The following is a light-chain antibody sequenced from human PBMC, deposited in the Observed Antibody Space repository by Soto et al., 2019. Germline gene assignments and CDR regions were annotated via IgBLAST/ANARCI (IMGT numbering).Light chain of an antibody. J-gene: IGKJ5*01. CDR2: DAS. Sequence: EIVLTQSPATLSLSPGERATLSCRASQSVSSYLAWYQQKPGQAPRLLIYDASNRATGIPARFSGSGSGTDFTLTISSLEPEDFAVYCCQQRSTWPITFGQGTRLEMK. CDR1: QSVSSY. CDR3: QQRSTWPIT. V-gene: IGKV3-11*01.